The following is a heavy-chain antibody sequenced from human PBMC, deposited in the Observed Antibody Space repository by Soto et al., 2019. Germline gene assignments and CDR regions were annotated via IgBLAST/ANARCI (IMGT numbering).Heavy chain of an antibody. CDR3: ARRKITFGGVIANFEY. J-gene: IGHJ4*02. V-gene: IGHV4-39*01. CDR1: GGSISSSSYF. CDR2: IYYSGST. Sequence: TSETLSLTCTFSGGSISSSSYFWGWVRPPPGKGLEWIGSIYYSGSTYYNPSLKSRVTISVDTSKNQFSLKLSSVTAADTAVYYCARRKITFGGVIANFEYWGLGTLVTVSS. D-gene: IGHD3-16*02.